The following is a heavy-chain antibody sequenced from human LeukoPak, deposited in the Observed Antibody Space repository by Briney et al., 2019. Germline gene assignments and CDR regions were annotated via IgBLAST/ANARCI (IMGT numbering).Heavy chain of an antibody. V-gene: IGHV3-48*03. CDR1: GFTLSSFE. CDR2: ISNDGRTI. J-gene: IGHJ5*02. CDR3: ARGRYLAP. Sequence: PGGSLRLSCAASGFTLSSFEMNWVRQGPGKGLEWVSYISNDGRTIYYADSVKGRFTVSSDNAKNSLFLQMNSLRAKDTGLYYCARGRYLAPWGQGTLVTVSS. D-gene: IGHD3-9*01.